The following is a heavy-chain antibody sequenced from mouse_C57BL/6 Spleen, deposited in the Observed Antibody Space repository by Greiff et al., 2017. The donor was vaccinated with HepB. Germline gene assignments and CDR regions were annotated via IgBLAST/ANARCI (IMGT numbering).Heavy chain of an antibody. CDR1: GYSFTDYN. CDR2: INPNYGTT. V-gene: IGHV1-39*01. CDR3: ARLTYYYGSSYSLYAMDY. D-gene: IGHD1-1*01. J-gene: IGHJ4*01. Sequence: EVHLVESGPELVKPGASVKISCKASGYSFTDYNMNWVKQSNGKSLEWIGVINPNYGTTSYNQKFKGKATLTVDQSSSTAYMQLNSLTSEDSAVYYCARLTYYYGSSYSLYAMDYWGQGTSVTVSS.